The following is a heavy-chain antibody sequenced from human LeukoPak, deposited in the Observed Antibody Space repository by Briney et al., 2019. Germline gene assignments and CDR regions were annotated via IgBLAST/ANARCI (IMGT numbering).Heavy chain of an antibody. Sequence: GGPLRLSCAASGFTFSSYAMSWVRQAPGKGLQWVSVISNGGGITYYADSVKGRFSISRDNSKNTLYLQMNSLRAEDTAVYYCAKGYHTQDYWGHGTLVTVSS. CDR1: GFTFSSYA. CDR2: ISNGGGIT. J-gene: IGHJ4*01. D-gene: IGHD1-14*01. CDR3: AKGYHTQDY. V-gene: IGHV3-23*01.